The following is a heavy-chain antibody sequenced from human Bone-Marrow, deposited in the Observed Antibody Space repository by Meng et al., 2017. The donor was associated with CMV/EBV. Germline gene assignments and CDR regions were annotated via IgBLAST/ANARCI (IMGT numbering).Heavy chain of an antibody. CDR1: GFTFSDYY. V-gene: IGHV3-11*01. CDR3: ARDPLIDYYASGSYTFDY. CDR2: ISSSGSTI. D-gene: IGHD3-10*01. J-gene: IGHJ4*02. Sequence: GESLKISCAASGFTFSDYYMSWIRQAPGKGLEWVSYISSSGSTIYYADSVKGRFTISRDNAKNSLYLQMNSLRAEDTAVYYCARDPLIDYYASGSYTFDYWGQGTLVTVSS.